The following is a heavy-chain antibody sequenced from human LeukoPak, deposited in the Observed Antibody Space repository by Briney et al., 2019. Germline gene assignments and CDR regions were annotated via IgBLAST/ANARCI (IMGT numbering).Heavy chain of an antibody. D-gene: IGHD6-13*01. V-gene: IGHV3-48*04. J-gene: IGHJ3*02. CDR3: ARDFDSSNWYDALDI. Sequence: GGSLRLSCAASGFTFNNYNMNWVRQAPGKGLEWVSYFSKSGNTVYYADSVQGRFTVSRDNANNSLFLQMSSLTAEDTALYYCARDFDSSNWYDALDIWGQGTMVTVSS. CDR1: GFTFNNYN. CDR2: FSKSGNTV.